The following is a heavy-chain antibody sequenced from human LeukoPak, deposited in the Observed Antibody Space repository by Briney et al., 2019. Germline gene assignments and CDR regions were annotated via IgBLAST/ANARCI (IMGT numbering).Heavy chain of an antibody. D-gene: IGHD4/OR15-4a*01. CDR1: GYSISSGYY. V-gene: IGHV4-38-2*01. J-gene: IGHJ4*02. Sequence: PSETLSLTCAVSGYSISSGYYWGWIRQPPGKGLEWIGSIYHSGSSYYNPSLKTRLTISVDTSTNQFSLKLSSVTAADPPVYHCATSANGSGPFDYWGQGTLVTVSS. CDR3: ATSANGSGPFDY. CDR2: IYHSGSS.